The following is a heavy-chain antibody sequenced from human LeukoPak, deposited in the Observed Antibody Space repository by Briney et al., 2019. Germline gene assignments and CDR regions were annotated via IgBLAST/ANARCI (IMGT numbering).Heavy chain of an antibody. Sequence: PGGSLRLSCAASGFTFSSYGMNWVRQAPGKGLEWVSNISSSAGTIYYTDSVMGRFTISRDNGKSSLYLQMNSLRAEDTALYYCARVSRKEGFAFDIWGQGTMVTVCS. CDR2: ISSSAGTI. J-gene: IGHJ3*02. D-gene: IGHD2/OR15-2a*01. CDR1: GFTFSSYG. CDR3: ARVSRKEGFAFDI. V-gene: IGHV3-48*04.